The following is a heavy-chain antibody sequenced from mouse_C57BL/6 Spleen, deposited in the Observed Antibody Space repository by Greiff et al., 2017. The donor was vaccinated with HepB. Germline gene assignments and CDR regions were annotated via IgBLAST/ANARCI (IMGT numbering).Heavy chain of an antibody. V-gene: IGHV1-82*01. Sequence: QVQLKESGPELVKPGASVKISCKASGYAFSSSWMNWVKQRPGKGLEWIGRIYPGDGDTNYNGKFKGKATLTADKSSSTAYMQLSSLTSEDSAVYFCAREALSDYYAMDYWGQGTSVTVSS. CDR3: AREALSDYYAMDY. CDR2: IYPGDGDT. CDR1: GYAFSSSW. J-gene: IGHJ4*01. D-gene: IGHD1-1*02.